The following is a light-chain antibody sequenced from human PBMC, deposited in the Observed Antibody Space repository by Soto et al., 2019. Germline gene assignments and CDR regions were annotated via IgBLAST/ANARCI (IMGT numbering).Light chain of an antibody. J-gene: IGKJ4*01. V-gene: IGKV1-39*01. CDR1: QSISSY. CDR3: QQYNNWPPLT. Sequence: DIQMTQSPSSLSASVGDRVTITCRASQSISSYLNWYQQKPGKAPKLLIYAASSLQSGVPSRFSGSGSGTDFTLTISRLEPEDFAVYYCQQYNNWPPLTFGGGTKVDIK. CDR2: AAS.